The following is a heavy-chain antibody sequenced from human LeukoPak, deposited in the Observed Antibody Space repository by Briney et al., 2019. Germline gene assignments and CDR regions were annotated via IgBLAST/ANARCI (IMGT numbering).Heavy chain of an antibody. CDR1: GRSVSSDTYY. CDR3: ARDSIQYGGSYYISVVQLAEQHYYYYYYMDV. D-gene: IGHD1-26*01. V-gene: IGHV4-39*07. CDR2: IYYSGRT. J-gene: IGHJ6*03. Sequence: SETLSLTCTLSGRSVSSDTYYWGWIRQPPGKGLEWIVCIYYSGRTYYNPSLKSRATISVDTTKNQFSLKLISVTAADTAVYYCARDSIQYGGSYYISVVQLAEQHYYYYYYMDVWGKGTTVTISS.